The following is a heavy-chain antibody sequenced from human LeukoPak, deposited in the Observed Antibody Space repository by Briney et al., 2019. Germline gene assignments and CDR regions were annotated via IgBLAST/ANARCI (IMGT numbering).Heavy chain of an antibody. CDR3: ARLPRRSGVFPI. D-gene: IGHD3-10*01. J-gene: IGHJ3*02. Sequence: GGSLRLSCGASGFTFSSYGMSWVRQAPGKGLEWVSYISFSSSTIYYADSVKGRFTISRDNAKNSLYLQMNSLRAEDTAVYYCARLPRRSGVFPIWGQGTMVTMSS. CDR1: GFTFSSYG. V-gene: IGHV3-48*04. CDR2: ISFSSSTI.